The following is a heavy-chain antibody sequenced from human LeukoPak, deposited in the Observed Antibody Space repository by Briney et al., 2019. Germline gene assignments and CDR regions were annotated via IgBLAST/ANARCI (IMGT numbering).Heavy chain of an antibody. Sequence: SETLSLTCTVSGGSISSYYWSWIRQPPGKGLEWIGYIYTSGSTYYNPSLKSRVTISVDTSKNQFSLKLSSVTAADTAVYYCARRSWSGYEHDYWGQGTLVTVSS. J-gene: IGHJ4*02. D-gene: IGHD3-3*01. CDR3: ARRSWSGYEHDY. CDR1: GGSISSYY. CDR2: IYTSGST. V-gene: IGHV4-4*09.